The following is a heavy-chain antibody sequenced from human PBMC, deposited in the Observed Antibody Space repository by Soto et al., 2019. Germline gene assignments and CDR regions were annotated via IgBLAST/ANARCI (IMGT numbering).Heavy chain of an antibody. CDR3: AHSLYGSGSYYQNYFDY. Sequence: ITLKESGPTLVKPTQTLTLTCTFSGFSLSTSGVGVGWIRQPPGKALEWLALIYWDDDKRYSPSLKSRLTIPKDTSKNQVVLTMTNMDPVDTATYYCAHSLYGSGSYYQNYFDYWGQGTLVTVSS. J-gene: IGHJ4*02. D-gene: IGHD3-10*01. CDR2: IYWDDDK. V-gene: IGHV2-5*02. CDR1: GFSLSTSGVG.